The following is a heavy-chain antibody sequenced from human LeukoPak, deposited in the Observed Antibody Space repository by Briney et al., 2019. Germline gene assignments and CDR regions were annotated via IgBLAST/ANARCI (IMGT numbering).Heavy chain of an antibody. CDR2: ITHSGST. CDR1: GGSFSGYS. V-gene: IGHV4-34*01. D-gene: IGHD3-10*01. Sequence: SETLSLTCAVYGGSFSGYSWTWIRQPPGKGLEWIGEITHSGSTNYNPSLGGRVIISSDTSKNQFSLELRSVTAADTAMYFCARTTYYRPRVVSDWSRGTLVTVSS. J-gene: IGHJ4*02. CDR3: ARTTYYRPRVVSD.